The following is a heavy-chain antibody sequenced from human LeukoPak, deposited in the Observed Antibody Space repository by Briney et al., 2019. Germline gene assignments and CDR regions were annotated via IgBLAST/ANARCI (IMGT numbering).Heavy chain of an antibody. CDR3: ARGSSGTMVRGPYYYMDV. D-gene: IGHD3-10*01. J-gene: IGHJ6*03. CDR1: GFTFSSYA. Sequence: GGSLRLSCAASGFTFSSYAMSWVRQAPGKGLEWVSGINWNGGSTGYADSVKGRFTISRDNAKNSLYLQMNSLRAEDTAVYYCARGSSGTMVRGPYYYMDVWGKGTTVTISS. CDR2: INWNGGST. V-gene: IGHV3-20*04.